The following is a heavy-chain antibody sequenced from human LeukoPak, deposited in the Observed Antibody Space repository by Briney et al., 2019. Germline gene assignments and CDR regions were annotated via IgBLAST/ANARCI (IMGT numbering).Heavy chain of an antibody. CDR2: ISPSGGST. J-gene: IGHJ4*02. CDR3: ARWDENIYGQPQGGSLDY. CDR1: GNTFTSYY. Sequence: ASVKVSCTASGNTFTSYYIHWVRQAPGQGLEWMGIISPSGGSTSYAQTFEGRVTMTRDTSTSTVYMELSSLRSEDTAVYYCARWDENIYGQPQGGSLDYWGQGTLVTVSS. V-gene: IGHV1-46*01. D-gene: IGHD5-18*01.